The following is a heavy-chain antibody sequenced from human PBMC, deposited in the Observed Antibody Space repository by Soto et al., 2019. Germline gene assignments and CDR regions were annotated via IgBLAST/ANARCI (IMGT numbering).Heavy chain of an antibody. CDR1: GYTFTGYY. V-gene: IGHV1-2*04. Sequence: ASVKVSCKASGYTFTGYYMHWVRQAPGQGLEWMGWINPNSGGTNYAQKFQGWVTMTRDTSISTAYMELSRLRSDDTAVYYCARDHRLGRYFDWLEGSDPSTNNYYYGMDVWGQGTTVTVSS. J-gene: IGHJ6*02. D-gene: IGHD3-9*01. CDR3: ARDHRLGRYFDWLEGSDPSTNNYYYGMDV. CDR2: INPNSGGT.